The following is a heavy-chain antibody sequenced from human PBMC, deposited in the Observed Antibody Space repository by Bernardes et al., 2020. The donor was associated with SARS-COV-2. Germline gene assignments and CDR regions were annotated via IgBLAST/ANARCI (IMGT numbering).Heavy chain of an antibody. D-gene: IGHD3-3*02. CDR1: GESITSFS. CDR3: ARSPGIRGYGMDV. Sequence: SEARSLACVVSGESITSFSWHWIRQPPGKGLEWIVYISDSGSPTYDSSLKGRVTISGDMSKNEVSLKMTSVTAADTAVYYCARSPGIRGYGMDVWGQGTTVSVSS. CDR2: ISDSGSP. V-gene: IGHV4-59*01. J-gene: IGHJ6*02.